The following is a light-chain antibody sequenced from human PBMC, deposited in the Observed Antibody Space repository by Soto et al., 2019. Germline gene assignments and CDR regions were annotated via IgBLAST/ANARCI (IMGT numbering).Light chain of an antibody. Sequence: QPVLTQPSYASASLGSSVSLTCTLSSRHSFYDIAWHQQRPGTAPRYLMKVEGSGNYDKGGGIPERFSGSSSGADRYLTISNLRSEDEGDYYCESWDSDPRVFGGGTKLTVL. CDR3: ESWDSDPRV. J-gene: IGLJ3*02. CDR2: VEGSGNY. V-gene: IGLV4-60*03. CDR1: SRHSFYD.